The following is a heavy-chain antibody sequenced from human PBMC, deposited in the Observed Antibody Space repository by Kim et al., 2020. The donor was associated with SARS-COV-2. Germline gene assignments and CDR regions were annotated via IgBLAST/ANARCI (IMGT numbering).Heavy chain of an antibody. CDR3: ARDRRAKSGFRP. D-gene: IGHD3-9*01. CDR2: INHSGST. CDR1: GGSFSGYY. Sequence: SETLSLTCAVYGGSFSGYYWSWIRQPPGKGLEWIGEINHSGSTNYNPSLKSRVTISVDTSKNQFSLKLSSVTAADTAVYYCARDRRAKSGFRPWGQGTLVTVSS. V-gene: IGHV4-34*01. J-gene: IGHJ5*02.